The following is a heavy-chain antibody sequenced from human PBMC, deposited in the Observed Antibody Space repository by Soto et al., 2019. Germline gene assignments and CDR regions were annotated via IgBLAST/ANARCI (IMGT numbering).Heavy chain of an antibody. CDR3: ARDVWGSGYIDY. D-gene: IGHD3-22*01. Sequence: SETLSLTCTVSGGSITRGSYYLTRLRKHPGKGLEWIGYISNTGRTYYNPSLKSRLSISLDTSQNQFSLKLSSVTAADTAVYYCARDVWGSGYIDYWGQGTLVTVSS. CDR1: GGSITRGSYY. V-gene: IGHV4-31*03. CDR2: ISNTGRT. J-gene: IGHJ4*02.